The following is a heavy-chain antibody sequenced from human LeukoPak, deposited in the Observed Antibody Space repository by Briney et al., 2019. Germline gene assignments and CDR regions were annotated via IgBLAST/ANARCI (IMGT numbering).Heavy chain of an antibody. CDR3: AKDGLAARLAY. J-gene: IGHJ4*02. V-gene: IGHV3-23*01. CDR1: GFTFSNYA. Sequence: GGSPRLSCAASGFTFSNYAMSWVRQVPGKGLEWVSAISGSGDTTYYADSVKGRFTISRDNSKNTLYVQMNSLRAEDTAVYYCAKDGLAARLAYWGQGTLVTVSS. CDR2: ISGSGDTT. D-gene: IGHD6-6*01.